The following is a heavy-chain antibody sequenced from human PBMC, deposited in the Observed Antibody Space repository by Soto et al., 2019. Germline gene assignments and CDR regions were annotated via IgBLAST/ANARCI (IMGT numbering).Heavy chain of an antibody. CDR1: GFTFNSYA. D-gene: IGHD5-18*01. J-gene: IGHJ4*02. V-gene: IGHV3-23*01. Sequence: EVQLLESGGGLVQPGGSLRLSCAASGFTFNSYAMSWVRQAPGKGLEWVSVISGSGGRTYYTDSVKGRFTISRDDSKNTLYLQMNSLRVDDTAVYFCAKGGSISAMVTFDYSGQGTLVTVSS. CDR2: ISGSGGRT. CDR3: AKGGSISAMVTFDY.